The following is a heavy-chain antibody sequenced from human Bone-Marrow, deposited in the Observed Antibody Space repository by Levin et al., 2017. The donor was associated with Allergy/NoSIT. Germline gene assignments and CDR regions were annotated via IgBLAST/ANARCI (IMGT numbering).Heavy chain of an antibody. V-gene: IGHV3-23*01. CDR3: AKPFAAAGTTYGAFDV. CDR2: IGSSGGGT. D-gene: IGHD1-1*01. CDR1: GFNFNNYA. J-gene: IGHJ3*01. Sequence: GGSLRLSCAASGFNFNNYAMSWVRRAPGKGLEWVSVIGSSGGGTYYADSVKGRFTIYRDNSRETVYLQMNSLRAEDTAVYYCAKPFAAAGTTYGAFDVWGQGTMVTVSS.